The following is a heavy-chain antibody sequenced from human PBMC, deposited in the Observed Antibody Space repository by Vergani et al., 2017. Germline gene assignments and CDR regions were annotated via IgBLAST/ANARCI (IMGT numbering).Heavy chain of an antibody. CDR1: GFSLTTGGEG. CDR3: ARIPGRDGYKD. J-gene: IGHJ4*02. V-gene: IGHV2-5*01. D-gene: IGHD5-24*01. Sequence: QITLRESGPTLVKPTQTLTLTCTFSGFSLTTGGEGVGWIRQPPGRALEWLAFVYWNDDERYSPSLKSRVTITKDTSKSQVVLTMTNMDPVDTATYYCARIPGRDGYKDWGQGTLVTVSS. CDR2: VYWNDDE.